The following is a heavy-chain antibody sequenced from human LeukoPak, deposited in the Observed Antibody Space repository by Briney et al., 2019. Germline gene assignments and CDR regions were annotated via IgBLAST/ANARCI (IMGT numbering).Heavy chain of an antibody. J-gene: IGHJ5*02. V-gene: IGHV4-34*01. CDR1: GGSFSGYY. CDR3: AREGSGYYGSGVNWFDP. Sequence: PSETLSLTCAVYGGSFSGYYWSWIRQPPGKGLEWIGEINHSGSTNYNPSLKSRVTISVDTSKNQFSLKLSSVTAADTAVYYCAREGSGYYGSGVNWFDPWGQGTLVTVSS. CDR2: INHSGST. D-gene: IGHD3-10*01.